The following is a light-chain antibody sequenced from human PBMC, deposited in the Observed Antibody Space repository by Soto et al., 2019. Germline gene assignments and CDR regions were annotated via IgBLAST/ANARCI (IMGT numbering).Light chain of an antibody. J-gene: IGKJ2*02. V-gene: IGKV1-5*01. Sequence: DIQMTQSPSTLSASVGDRVTITCRASQSISTWLAWYQQKPGKAPKLLIFDASTLQSGVPSRFSGSGSGIEFTLTISSLQSDDFATYYCQQYNSFSGTFGQGTMLEIK. CDR2: DAS. CDR1: QSISTW. CDR3: QQYNSFSGT.